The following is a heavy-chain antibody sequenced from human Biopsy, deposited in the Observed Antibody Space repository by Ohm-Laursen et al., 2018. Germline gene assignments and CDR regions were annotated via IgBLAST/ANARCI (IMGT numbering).Heavy chain of an antibody. Sequence: TLSLTCSVSGGSMTGYEWSWIRLAPGKGLEWIDYIYYSGGTKYNPSLASRATFSVDMSKSQFSLKLYSVTAADTAVYYCARVEAGTYDALDIWGQGALVAVSA. D-gene: IGHD1-26*01. CDR1: GGSMTGYE. J-gene: IGHJ3*02. CDR3: ARVEAGTYDALDI. V-gene: IGHV4-59*01. CDR2: IYYSGGT.